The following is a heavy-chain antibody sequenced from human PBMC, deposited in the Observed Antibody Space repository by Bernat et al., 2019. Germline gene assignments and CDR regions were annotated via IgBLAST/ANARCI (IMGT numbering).Heavy chain of an antibody. CDR2: IYHSGST. Sequence: QVQLQESGPGLVKPSETLSLTCTVSGGSISSYWWSWVRQPPGKGLEWIGEIYHSGSTNYNPSLKSRVTISVDKSKNQFSLKLSSVTAADTAVYYCARVLALTYSRYWYFDLWGRGTLVTVSS. D-gene: IGHD6-13*01. V-gene: IGHV4-4*02. CDR3: ARVLALTYSRYWYFDL. J-gene: IGHJ2*01. CDR1: GGSISSYW.